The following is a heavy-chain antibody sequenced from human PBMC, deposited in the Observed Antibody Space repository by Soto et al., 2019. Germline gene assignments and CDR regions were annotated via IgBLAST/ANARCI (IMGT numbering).Heavy chain of an antibody. Sequence: EVQLLESGGGLVQPGGSLRLSCAASGFTFSSYAMSWVRQAPGKGLEWVSAIRGSGGSTYYADSVKGRFTISRDNSKSARDLQMNSPRAEDTAVYYCAKGGSVAGSPPLDYWGQGTLVTVSS. J-gene: IGHJ4*02. D-gene: IGHD6-19*01. CDR3: AKGGSVAGSPPLDY. CDR1: GFTFSSYA. V-gene: IGHV3-23*01. CDR2: IRGSGGST.